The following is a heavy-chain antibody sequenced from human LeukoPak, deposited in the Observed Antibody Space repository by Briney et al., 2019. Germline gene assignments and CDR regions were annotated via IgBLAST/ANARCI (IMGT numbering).Heavy chain of an antibody. Sequence: SGKVSCKASGGTFSSYAISWVRQAPGQGLEWMGRIIPILGIANYAQKFQGRVTITADKSTSTAYMELSSLRSEDTAVYYCARDEVPIHPLTANFDYWGQGTLVTVSS. CDR2: IIPILGIA. J-gene: IGHJ4*02. CDR3: ARDEVPIHPLTANFDY. V-gene: IGHV1-69*04. D-gene: IGHD2-21*02. CDR1: GGTFSSYA.